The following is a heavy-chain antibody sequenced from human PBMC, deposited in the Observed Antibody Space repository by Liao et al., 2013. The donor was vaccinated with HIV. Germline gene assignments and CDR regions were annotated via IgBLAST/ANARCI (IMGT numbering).Heavy chain of an antibody. V-gene: IGHV4-4*07. CDR3: ARGGDMYLY. Sequence: QVQLQESGPGLVKPSETLSLTCAVYGESLSGYYWTWIRQPAGKGLEWIGRIYSTGNTNYNPSLKSRVSMSVAASENKFSLRLTSVTAADTAVYYCARGGDMYLYWGQGTLVTVSS. CDR2: IYSTGNT. CDR1: GESLSGYY. J-gene: IGHJ4*02. D-gene: IGHD2-15*01.